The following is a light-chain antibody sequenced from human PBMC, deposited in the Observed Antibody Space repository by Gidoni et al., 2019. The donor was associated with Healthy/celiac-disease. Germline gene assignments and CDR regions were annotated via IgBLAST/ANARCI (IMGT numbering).Light chain of an antibody. V-gene: IGKV3-11*01. CDR2: DAS. Sequence: EIVLTQSPATLSLSPGERATLSCRASQSVSSYLALYQQKPGQAPRLLIYDASNRATGIPARFSGSGSGTDFTLTISSLEPEDFAVYYCQQRSNWHPSFGGGTKVEIK. J-gene: IGKJ4*01. CDR3: QQRSNWHPS. CDR1: QSVSSY.